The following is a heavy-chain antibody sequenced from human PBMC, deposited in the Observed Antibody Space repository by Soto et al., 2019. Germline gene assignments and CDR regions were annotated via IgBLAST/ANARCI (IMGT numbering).Heavy chain of an antibody. Sequence: EVQLVESGGGLVRPGGSLRLSCAASGFTFSRFWMSWVRQVPGKGLEWVANINHDGTEKYYVDSVRGRFTISKDNIKNTLYLPMNSLRAEDSAVYYCAKRDGGNPDFDYWGQGALVTVSS. CDR2: INHDGTEK. J-gene: IGHJ4*02. CDR3: AKRDGGNPDFDY. D-gene: IGHD2-15*01. V-gene: IGHV3-7*01. CDR1: GFTFSRFW.